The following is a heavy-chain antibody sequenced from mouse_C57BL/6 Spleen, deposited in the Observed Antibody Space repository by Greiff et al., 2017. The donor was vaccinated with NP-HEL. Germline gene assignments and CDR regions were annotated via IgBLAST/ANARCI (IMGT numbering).Heavy chain of an antibody. CDR2: IDPSDSET. D-gene: IGHD1-1*01. CDR3: ARSDYYGRSPYWYFDV. CDR1: GYTFTSYW. J-gene: IGHJ1*03. V-gene: IGHV1-52*01. Sequence: QVQLQQPGAELVRPGSSVKLSCKASGYTFTSYWMHWVKQRPIQGLEWIGNIDPSDSETHYNQKFKDKATLTVDKSSSTAYMQLSSLTSEVSAVYYCARSDYYGRSPYWYFDVWGTVTTVTVSS.